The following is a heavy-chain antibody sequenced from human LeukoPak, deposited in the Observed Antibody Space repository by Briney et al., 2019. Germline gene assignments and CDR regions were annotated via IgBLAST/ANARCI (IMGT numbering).Heavy chain of an antibody. D-gene: IGHD1-26*01. J-gene: IGHJ4*01. CDR1: GYSISNNYF. Sequence: PSETLSLTCVVSGYSISNNYFWGWIPPSPGKGLEWIGTVSRSGTTYYNPSLKSRVIISIDTSKNQFSLKLISMTAADTAVYYCTRLVPAWEGGGSNYWGRGTLVTVSS. V-gene: IGHV4-38-2*01. CDR2: VSRSGTT. CDR3: TRLVPAWEGGGSNY.